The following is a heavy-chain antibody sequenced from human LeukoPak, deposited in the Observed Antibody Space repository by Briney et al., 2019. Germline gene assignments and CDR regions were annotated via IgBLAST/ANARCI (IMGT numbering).Heavy chain of an antibody. J-gene: IGHJ4*02. CDR1: GFTVSSNF. CDR3: ARIDSSGFYPAY. Sequence: PGGSLKLSCAASGFTVSSNFMSWVRQAPGKGLEWVSVVYDGGTTYYADSVKGRFTISRDNSKNALYLQMNSLRVEDTAVYYCARIDSSGFYPAYWGQGTLVTVSS. V-gene: IGHV3-53*01. D-gene: IGHD3-22*01. CDR2: VYDGGTT.